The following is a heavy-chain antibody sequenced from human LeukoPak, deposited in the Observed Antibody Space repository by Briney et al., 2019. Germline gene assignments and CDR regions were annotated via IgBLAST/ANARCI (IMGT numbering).Heavy chain of an antibody. CDR1: DYTFTSYG. Sequence: ASVKVSCKASDYTFTSYGISWVRQAPGQGLEWMGWISAYNGNTNYAQKLQGRVTMTTDTSTSTAYMELRSLRSDDTAVYYCARGYSLYYYDSSGYIPSDYWGQGTLVTVSS. V-gene: IGHV1-18*01. CDR2: ISAYNGNT. D-gene: IGHD3-22*01. J-gene: IGHJ4*02. CDR3: ARGYSLYYYDSSGYIPSDY.